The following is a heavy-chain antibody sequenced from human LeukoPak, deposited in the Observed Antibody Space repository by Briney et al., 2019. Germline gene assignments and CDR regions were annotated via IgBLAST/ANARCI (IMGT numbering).Heavy chain of an antibody. J-gene: IGHJ4*02. CDR2: IGTAGDP. CDR3: ARDPFDIVSSSWFTPQY. V-gene: IGHV3-13*05. Sequence: GGSLRLSCAASGFTFSSYDMHWVRQATGKGLEWVSAIGTAGDPYYPGSVKGRFTISRENAKNSLYLQMNSLRAGDTAVYYCARDPFDIVSSSWFTPQYWGQGTLVTASS. CDR1: GFTFSSYD. D-gene: IGHD6-13*01.